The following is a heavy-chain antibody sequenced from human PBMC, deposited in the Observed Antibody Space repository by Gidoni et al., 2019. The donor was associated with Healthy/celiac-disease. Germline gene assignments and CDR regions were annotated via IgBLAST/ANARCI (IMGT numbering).Heavy chain of an antibody. CDR1: GFPFADYA. D-gene: IGHD6-19*01. V-gene: IGHV3-9*01. J-gene: IGHJ4*02. CDR3: AKDISAVAGFDY. CDR2: ISWNSGSI. Sequence: EVQLVESGGGLVQPGRSLRLSCAASGFPFADYAMHWVRQAPGKGLEWVSGISWNSGSIGYADSVKGRFTISRDNAKNSLYLQMNSLRAEDTALYYCAKDISAVAGFDYWNQGTLVTVSS.